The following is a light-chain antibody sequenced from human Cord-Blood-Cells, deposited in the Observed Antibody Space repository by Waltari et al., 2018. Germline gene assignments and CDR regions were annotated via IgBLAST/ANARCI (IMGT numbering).Light chain of an antibody. V-gene: IGKV3-20*01. Sequence: EIVLTQSPGTLSLSPGERATLSCRASQSVSSSYLAWYQQKPGQAPRILIYGASHEAHGMPDRFSGSGSGTGFTLTLSRLEPEDFAVYYCQQYGSPRGYTFGQGTKLEIK. CDR1: QSVSSSY. CDR3: QQYGSPRGYT. CDR2: GAS. J-gene: IGKJ2*01.